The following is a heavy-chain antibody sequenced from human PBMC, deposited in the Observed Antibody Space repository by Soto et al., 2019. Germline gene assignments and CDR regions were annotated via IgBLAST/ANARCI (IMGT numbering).Heavy chain of an antibody. D-gene: IGHD3-3*01. CDR1: GGPISSGGYS. Sequence: SETLSLTCAVSGGPISSGGYSWSWIRQPPGKGLEWIGYVYHTGRTDYNPSLKSRVSISMDTSKNQFSLDLDSVTPADTAGYFCARDFDYFDSWGKGTLVTV. CDR3: ARDFDYFDS. CDR2: VYHTGRT. V-gene: IGHV4-30-2*02. J-gene: IGHJ4*02.